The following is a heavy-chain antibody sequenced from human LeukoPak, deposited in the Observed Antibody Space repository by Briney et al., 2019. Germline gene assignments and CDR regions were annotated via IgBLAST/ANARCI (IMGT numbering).Heavy chain of an antibody. CDR3: AKGGGDGYNYTPDY. V-gene: IGHV3-74*01. CDR2: IYGDGSFT. J-gene: IGHJ4*02. D-gene: IGHD5-24*01. CDR1: GFTFSNFW. Sequence: GGSLRLSCAASGFTFSNFWMHWVRQAPGKGLVWVALIYGDGSFTRYADSVKGRFTISRDNSKNTLYLQMNSLRAEDTAVYYCAKGGGDGYNYTPDYWGQGTLVTVSS.